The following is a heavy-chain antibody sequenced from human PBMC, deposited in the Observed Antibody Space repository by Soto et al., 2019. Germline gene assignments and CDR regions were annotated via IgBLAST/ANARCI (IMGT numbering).Heavy chain of an antibody. CDR3: AKDGYKYKYYSDY. CDR2: ISKDGGDK. CDR1: VFSFSRYG. Sequence: GWSLRLSCASSVFSFSRYGIHWVRQAPGKGLEWVAAISKDGGDKEYAESVKGRCTISRENSKSTVYLQMNSLRVEDTAVYYCAKDGYKYKYYSDYWGQGTLVTVSS. V-gene: IGHV3-30*18. J-gene: IGHJ4*02. D-gene: IGHD5-18*01.